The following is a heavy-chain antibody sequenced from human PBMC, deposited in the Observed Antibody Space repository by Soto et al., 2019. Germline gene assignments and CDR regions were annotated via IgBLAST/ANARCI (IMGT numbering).Heavy chain of an antibody. CDR1: GDSISSSSFY. CDR2: IFHTGAT. D-gene: IGHD1-26*01. J-gene: IGHJ4*02. Sequence: PSETLSLTCTCSGDSISSSSFYWVWIRQPPGKGMEWIGHIFHTGATYQNPTLKSRLRMSVDTSKNQFSLNLSPVTATDTAVYYCARRRIVPTTNFDYWGQGTLVTVSS. V-gene: IGHV4-39*01. CDR3: ARRRIVPTTNFDY.